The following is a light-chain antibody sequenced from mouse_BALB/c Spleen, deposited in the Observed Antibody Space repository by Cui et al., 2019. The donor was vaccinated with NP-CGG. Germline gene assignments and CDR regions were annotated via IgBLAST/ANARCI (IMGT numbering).Light chain of an antibody. Sequence: QAVLTQESALTTSPGETVTLTCRSSTGAVTAGNYANWVQEKPDHLFTGLIGGTNNRAPGVPARFSGSLIGDKAALTIIGAQTEDEAIYFCALWYSNHWVFGGGTKLTVL. CDR3: ALWYSNHWV. CDR2: GTN. CDR1: TGAVTAGNY. J-gene: IGLJ1*01. V-gene: IGLV1*01.